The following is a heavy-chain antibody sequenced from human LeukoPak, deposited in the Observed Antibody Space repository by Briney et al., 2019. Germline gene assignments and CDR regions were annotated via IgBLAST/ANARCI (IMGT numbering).Heavy chain of an antibody. D-gene: IGHD6-6*01. V-gene: IGHV4-30-4*08. J-gene: IGHJ4*02. CDR2: IYYSGST. CDR1: GGSINSGDYY. CDR3: AREVGSSSGGITNDY. Sequence: SETLSLTCTVSGGSINSGDYYWSWIRQPPGKGLEWIGYIYYSGSTYYNPSLKSRVTISVDTSKNQFSLKLSSVTAADTAVYYCAREVGSSSGGITNDYWGQGTLVTVSS.